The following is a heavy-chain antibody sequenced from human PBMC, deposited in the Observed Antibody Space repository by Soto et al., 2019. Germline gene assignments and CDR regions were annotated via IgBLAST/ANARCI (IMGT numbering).Heavy chain of an antibody. CDR1: GGSISSSSYY. D-gene: IGHD3-9*01. J-gene: IGHJ5*02. Sequence: SQTLSLTCTVSGGSISSSSYYWGWIRQPPGKGLEWIGSIYYSGSTYYNPSLKSRVTISVDTSKNQFSLKLSSVTAADTAVYYCARPQGPANILTGYPNWFDPWGQGTLVTVSS. CDR3: ARPQGPANILTGYPNWFDP. CDR2: IYYSGST. V-gene: IGHV4-39*01.